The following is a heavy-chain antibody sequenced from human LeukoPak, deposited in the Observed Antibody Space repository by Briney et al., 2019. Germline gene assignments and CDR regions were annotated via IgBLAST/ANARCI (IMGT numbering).Heavy chain of an antibody. CDR1: GFTFSSYA. V-gene: IGHV3-30*01. CDR2: ISYDGSNK. CDR3: ARDPTERYNWNHRPGYFQH. Sequence: GGSLRLSCAASGFTFSSYAMHLVRQAPGKGLEWVAVISYDGSNKYYADSVKGRFTISRDNSKNTLYLQMNSLRAEDTAVYYCARDPTERYNWNHRPGYFQHWGQGTLVTVSS. D-gene: IGHD1-14*01. J-gene: IGHJ1*01.